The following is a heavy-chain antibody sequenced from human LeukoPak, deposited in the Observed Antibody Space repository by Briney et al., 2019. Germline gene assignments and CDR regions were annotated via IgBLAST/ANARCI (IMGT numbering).Heavy chain of an antibody. J-gene: IGHJ4*02. CDR2: IRGSGGST. Sequence: PGGSLRLSCAASGFTFSSYAMSSVRQAPGNGLELVSAIRGSGGSTTYADSVEGRVTISRDNPNNTLYLQMSSLRAEDTAVYYCARDLSGVTGYTYGRGIDYWGQGALVTVSS. D-gene: IGHD5-18*01. CDR3: ARDLSGVTGYTYGRGIDY. V-gene: IGHV3-23*01. CDR1: GFTFSSYA.